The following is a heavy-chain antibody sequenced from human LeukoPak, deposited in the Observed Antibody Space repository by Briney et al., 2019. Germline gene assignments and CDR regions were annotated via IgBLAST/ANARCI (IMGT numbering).Heavy chain of an antibody. CDR3: ERDGRTGGSCYVLEYFQH. V-gene: IGHV3-30*02. Sequence: PGGSLRLSCSASGFTFSSYGMHRVRQAPGKGLEWVAFIRYDGSNKYYADSVKGRFTISRDNSKNTLYLQMNSLRAEDTAVYDCERDGRTGGSCYVLEYFQHWGQGTLVTVSS. D-gene: IGHD2-15*01. CDR2: IRYDGSNK. CDR1: GFTFSSYG. J-gene: IGHJ1*01.